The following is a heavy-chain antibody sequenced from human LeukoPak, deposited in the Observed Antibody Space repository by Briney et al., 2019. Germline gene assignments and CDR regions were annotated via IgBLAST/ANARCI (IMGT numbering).Heavy chain of an antibody. CDR1: GGSFSGYY. CDR3: ARELSGYDAFDI. Sequence: SETLSLTCAVYGGSFSGYYWGWIHQPPGKGLEWIGSIYYSGSTYYNPSLKSRVSISVDTSKNQFSLKLSSVTAADTAVYYCARELSGYDAFDIWGQGTMVTVSS. D-gene: IGHD3-3*01. J-gene: IGHJ3*02. V-gene: IGHV4-34*01. CDR2: IYYSGST.